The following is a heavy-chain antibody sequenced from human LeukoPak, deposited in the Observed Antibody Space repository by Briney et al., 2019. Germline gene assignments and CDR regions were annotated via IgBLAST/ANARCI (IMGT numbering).Heavy chain of an antibody. Sequence: SETLSLTCTVSGGSISSGSYYWSWIRQPAGKGLEWIGRIYTSGSTNYNPSLKSRVTISVDTSKNQFSLKLSSVTAADTAVYYCARADGYQGHYYMDVWGKGTTVTVSS. CDR1: GGSISSGSYY. CDR3: ARADGYQGHYYMDV. J-gene: IGHJ6*03. CDR2: IYTSGST. V-gene: IGHV4-61*02. D-gene: IGHD5-24*01.